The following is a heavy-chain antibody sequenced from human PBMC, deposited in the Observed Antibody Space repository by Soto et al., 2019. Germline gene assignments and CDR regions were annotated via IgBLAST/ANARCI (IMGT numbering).Heavy chain of an antibody. CDR1: GASASSTNW. CDR3: ARGVDYYDSSPYY. J-gene: IGHJ4*02. Sequence: TSETLSLTCTVSGASASSTNWWSWVRQPPGKGLEWIGEIFHSGRTNYNPSLMSRVSISVDKSNNQFSLSLNSVTAADTAVYYCARGVDYYDSSPYYWGQGTLVTVSS. D-gene: IGHD3-22*01. V-gene: IGHV4-4*02. CDR2: IFHSGRT.